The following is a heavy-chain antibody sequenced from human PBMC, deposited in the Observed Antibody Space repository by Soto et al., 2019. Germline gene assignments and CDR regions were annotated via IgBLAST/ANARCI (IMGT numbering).Heavy chain of an antibody. D-gene: IGHD3-3*01. V-gene: IGHV4-39*01. CDR3: AKALDFWSGYYTYFDY. Sequence: SETLSLTCTVSGGSISSSSYYWGWIRQPPGKGLEWIGSIYYSGSTYYNPSLKSRVTISVDTSKNQFSLKLSSVTAADTAVYYCAKALDFWSGYYTYFDYWGQGTLVTVSS. J-gene: IGHJ4*02. CDR1: GGSISSSSYY. CDR2: IYYSGST.